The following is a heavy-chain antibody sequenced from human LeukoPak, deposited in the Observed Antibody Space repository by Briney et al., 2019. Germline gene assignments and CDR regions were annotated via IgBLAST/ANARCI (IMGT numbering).Heavy chain of an antibody. D-gene: IGHD5-12*01. CDR2: ISSSSSYI. J-gene: IGHJ4*02. CDR3: ARDGGIVATGY. CDR1: GFTFSSYS. Sequence: GESLRLSCAASGFTFSSYSMNWVRQAPGKGLEWVSSISSSSSYIYYADSVKGRFTISRDNAKNSLYLQMNSLRAEDTAVYYCARDGGIVATGYWGQGTLVSVSS. V-gene: IGHV3-21*01.